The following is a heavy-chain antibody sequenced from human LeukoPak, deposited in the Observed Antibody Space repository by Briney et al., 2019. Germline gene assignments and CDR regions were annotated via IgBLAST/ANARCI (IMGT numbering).Heavy chain of an antibody. Sequence: PSETLSLTCAVYSGSFNSYFWSWIRQVPGKGLEWIAELSESGGTNYNPSLKSRVTISVDTSKNQFSLKLSSVTAADTAAYYCARMNIVVVVAPKVSVNYYGLDVWGQGTTVTVSS. CDR2: LSESGGT. J-gene: IGHJ6*02. CDR1: SGSFNSYF. CDR3: ARMNIVVVVAPKVSVNYYGLDV. V-gene: IGHV4-34*01. D-gene: IGHD2-15*01.